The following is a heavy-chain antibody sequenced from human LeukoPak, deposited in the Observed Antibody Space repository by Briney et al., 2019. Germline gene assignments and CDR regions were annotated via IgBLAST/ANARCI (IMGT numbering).Heavy chain of an antibody. CDR2: ISSSSSYI. J-gene: IGHJ5*02. V-gene: IGHV3-21*01. CDR1: GFTVSSNY. CDR3: ARLDIVVVPAAIRGEDWFDP. D-gene: IGHD2-2*03. Sequence: GGSLRLSCAASGFTVSSNYMSWVRQAPGKGLEWVSSISSSSSYIYYADSVRGRFTISRDNAKNSLYLQMNSLRAEDTAVYYCARLDIVVVPAAIRGEDWFDPWGQGTLVTVSS.